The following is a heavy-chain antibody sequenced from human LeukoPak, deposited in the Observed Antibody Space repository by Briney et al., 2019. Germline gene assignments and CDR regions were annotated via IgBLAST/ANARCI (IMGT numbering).Heavy chain of an antibody. CDR2: INPNSGGT. J-gene: IGHJ5*02. CDR1: GYTFTGYY. Sequence: ASVKVSCKASGYTFTGYYMHWVRQAPGQGLEWMGWINPNSGGTNYAQKFQGWVTMTRDTSISTAYMELSRLRSDDTAVYYCARAGYCSGGSCPDKYNWFDPWGQGTLVTVSS. V-gene: IGHV1-2*04. CDR3: ARAGYCSGGSCPDKYNWFDP. D-gene: IGHD2-15*01.